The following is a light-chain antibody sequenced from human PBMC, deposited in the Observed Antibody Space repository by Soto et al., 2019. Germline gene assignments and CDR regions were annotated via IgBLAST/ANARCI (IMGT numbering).Light chain of an antibody. V-gene: IGLV2-14*01. Sequence: QSALTQPASVSGSPGQSITISCTGTSGDIGAYNFVSWYQQHPGKAPKLMIYEVSRRPSGVSDRFSGSKSGSTASLTISGLQDEDEADYYCTSYTTGSTPYVFGTGTKVTVL. CDR2: EVS. CDR1: SGDIGAYNF. J-gene: IGLJ1*01. CDR3: TSYTTGSTPYV.